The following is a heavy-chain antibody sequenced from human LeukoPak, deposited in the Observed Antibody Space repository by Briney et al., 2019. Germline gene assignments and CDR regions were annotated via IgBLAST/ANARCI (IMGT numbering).Heavy chain of an antibody. CDR3: AKDSPLDY. J-gene: IGHJ4*02. V-gene: IGHV3-7*01. Sequence: QPRGSLRLSCAASGFIFSGYWMSWVRQAPGKGLEWVANIKQDGSEKYYVDSVKGRFTISRDNAKNSLYLQMNSLRAEDAAVYYCAKDSPLDYWGQGTLVTVSS. CDR1: GFIFSGYW. CDR2: IKQDGSEK.